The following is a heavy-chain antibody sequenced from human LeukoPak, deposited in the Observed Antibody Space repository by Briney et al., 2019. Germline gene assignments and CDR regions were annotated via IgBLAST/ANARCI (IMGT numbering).Heavy chain of an antibody. D-gene: IGHD6-13*01. Sequence: SETLSLTCAVYGGSFISGYYWTFIRQPPGKGLEWIGEIHHSGSTNYNPSLKSRVTISLDTPKNQFSLKLNSVAAADTALYYCASFRWAVGFEYWGQGTLVTVSS. J-gene: IGHJ4*02. CDR3: ASFRWAVGFEY. CDR2: IHHSGST. V-gene: IGHV4-34*01. CDR1: GGSFISGYY.